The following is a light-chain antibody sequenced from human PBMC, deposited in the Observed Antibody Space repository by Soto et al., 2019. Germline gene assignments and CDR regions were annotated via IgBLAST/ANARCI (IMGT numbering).Light chain of an antibody. V-gene: IGLV1-44*01. CDR2: TND. CDR1: SSNIGSNT. CDR3: SSWDDNLDAEV. J-gene: IGLJ1*01. Sequence: QSALTQPPSASGTPGQRVTTSCSGSSSNIGSNTVNWYQQLPGTAPKLLIYTNDQRPSGVPDRFSGSKSGTSASLAISGLQFEDEADYHCSSWDDNLDAEVFGAGTKVTVL.